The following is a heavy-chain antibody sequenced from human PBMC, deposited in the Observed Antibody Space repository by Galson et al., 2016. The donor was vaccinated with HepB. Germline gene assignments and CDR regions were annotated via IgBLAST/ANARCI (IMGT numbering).Heavy chain of an antibody. CDR1: GFVFSSYG. V-gene: IGHV3-33*01. CDR3: ARAPRFCTSISCPSFFDS. CDR2: IWYDGSKT. Sequence: SLRLSCAASGFVFSSYGMHWVRQAPGKGLEWVASIWYDGSKTYYRDSVRGRFTVSRDNSKNTMNLEMNSPRGEDKAVFYCARAPRFCTSISCPSFFDSWGQGALVTVSS. J-gene: IGHJ4*02. D-gene: IGHD2-2*01.